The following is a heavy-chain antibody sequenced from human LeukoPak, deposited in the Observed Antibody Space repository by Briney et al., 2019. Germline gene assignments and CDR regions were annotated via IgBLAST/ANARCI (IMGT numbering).Heavy chain of an antibody. CDR2: INSGGSST. V-gene: IGHV3-74*01. Sequence: PGGSLTLSCAASGFTFSSYWMHWVRQAPGKGLVWVSRINSGGSSTSYPDPVKGRSTISRDNAKNTLYLQTTSLSAEDAAVYYCVVIPIGTRCYELAHWGQGTLVTVSS. J-gene: IGHJ4*02. CDR3: VVIPIGTRCYELAH. D-gene: IGHD2-2*01. CDR1: GFTFSSYW.